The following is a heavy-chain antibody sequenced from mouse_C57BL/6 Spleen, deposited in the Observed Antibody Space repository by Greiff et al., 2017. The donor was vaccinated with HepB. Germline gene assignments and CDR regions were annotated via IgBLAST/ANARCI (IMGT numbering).Heavy chain of an antibody. CDR1: GYSFTDYN. CDR3: ARSRLGGNYEYYYAMDY. Sequence: EVQLQESGPELVKPGASVKISCKASGYSFTDYNMNWVKQSNGKSLEWIGVINPNYGTTSYNQKFKGKATLTVDQSSSTAYMQLNSLTSEDSAVYYCARSRLGGNYEYYYAMDYWGQGTSVTVSS. D-gene: IGHD2-1*01. CDR2: INPNYGTT. V-gene: IGHV1-39*01. J-gene: IGHJ4*01.